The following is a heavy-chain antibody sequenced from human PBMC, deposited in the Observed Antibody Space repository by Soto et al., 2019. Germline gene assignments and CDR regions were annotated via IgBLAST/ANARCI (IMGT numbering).Heavy chain of an antibody. D-gene: IGHD3-22*01. J-gene: IGHJ5*02. CDR1: GASVSHGY. CDR2: MYFGGSF. V-gene: IGHV4-59*02. Sequence: QMQLQASGPGLVKPSETLSLTCNVSGASVSHGYWSWIRQPPGKGLEWIGFMYFGGSFNYNPSLTSRATISVEKSKNRFPMKFTSVTASDAAVYYWARSDYDSTGFAVEPWGQGTLVTVSS. CDR3: ARSDYDSTGFAVEP.